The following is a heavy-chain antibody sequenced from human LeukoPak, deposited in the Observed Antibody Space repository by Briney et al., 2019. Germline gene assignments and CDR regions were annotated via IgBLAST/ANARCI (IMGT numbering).Heavy chain of an antibody. J-gene: IGHJ4*02. Sequence: GGSLRLSCAASGFTFSSYGMHWVRQAPGKGLEWVSYISSSGSTIYYADSVKGRFTISRDNAKNSLYLQMNSLRAEDTAVYYCAKDSSGYQPIIDYWGQGTLVTVSS. CDR1: GFTFSSYG. CDR3: AKDSSGYQPIIDY. D-gene: IGHD3-22*01. V-gene: IGHV3-48*04. CDR2: ISSSGSTI.